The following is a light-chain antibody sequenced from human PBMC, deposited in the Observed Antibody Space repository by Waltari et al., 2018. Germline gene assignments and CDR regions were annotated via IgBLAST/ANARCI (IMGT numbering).Light chain of an antibody. V-gene: IGKV3D-15*01. Sequence: EIVMTQSPPTLSVSPGERATLSCRASQNIWNSLAWYQQKPGQAPRLLISLASTRATGIPARFSGSGSGTQFSLTISSLQHEDFAIYYCQHHSTWPPTFGPGTRV. CDR1: QNIWNS. CDR2: LAS. CDR3: QHHSTWPPT. J-gene: IGKJ1*01.